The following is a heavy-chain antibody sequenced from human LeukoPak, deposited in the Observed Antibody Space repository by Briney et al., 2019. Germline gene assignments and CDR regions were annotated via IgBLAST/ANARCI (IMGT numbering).Heavy chain of an antibody. J-gene: IGHJ4*02. V-gene: IGHV3-72*01. CDR2: SRNKADSYTA. CDR3: ATSSWYRLAY. Sequence: GGSLRLSCAASGFTFSDSFMSWVRQAPGKGLEWVGRSRNKADSYTAEYAASVKGRFTISRDESKNSLYLQISSLETEDAAVYYCATSSWYRLAYWGQGSLVTVSS. D-gene: IGHD6-13*01. CDR1: GFTFSDSF.